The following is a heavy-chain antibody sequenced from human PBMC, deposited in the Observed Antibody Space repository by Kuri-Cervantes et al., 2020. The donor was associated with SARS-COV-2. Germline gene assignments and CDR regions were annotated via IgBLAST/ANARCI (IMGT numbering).Heavy chain of an antibody. CDR3: ARHYYGSGSYYNWGSFDY. V-gene: IGHV4-34*01. Sequence: SETLSLTCAVYGGSFSGYYWSWIRQPPGKGLEWIGEINHSGSTNYNPSLKSRVTISVDTSKNQFSLKLSSVTAADTAVYYCARHYYGSGSYYNWGSFDYWGQGTLVTVSS. J-gene: IGHJ4*02. D-gene: IGHD3-10*01. CDR2: INHSGST. CDR1: GGSFSGYY.